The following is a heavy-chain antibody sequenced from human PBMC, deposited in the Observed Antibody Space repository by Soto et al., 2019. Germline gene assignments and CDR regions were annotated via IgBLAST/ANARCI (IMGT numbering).Heavy chain of an antibody. CDR1: GGSISSSSYY. Sequence: QLQLQESGPGLVKPSETLSLTCTVSGGSISSSSYYWGWIRQPPGKGLEWIGSIYYSGSTYYNPSLKSRVTISVDTSKTQFSLKLSSATAADTAVYYCARLGGYSSSWPDNWFDPWGQGTLVTVSS. V-gene: IGHV4-39*01. CDR2: IYYSGST. J-gene: IGHJ5*02. CDR3: ARLGGYSSSWPDNWFDP. D-gene: IGHD6-13*01.